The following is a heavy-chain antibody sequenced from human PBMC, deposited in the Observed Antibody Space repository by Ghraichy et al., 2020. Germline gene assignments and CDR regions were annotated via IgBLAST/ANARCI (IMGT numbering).Heavy chain of an antibody. CDR3: ARDRRFCSTTNCTPTLSKAHY. CDR1: GDSISSSYYY. V-gene: IGHV4-39*07. J-gene: IGHJ4*02. Sequence: SETLSLTCTVSGDSISSSYYYWGWIRQPPGKGLEWIGSIYYSGSTYYNPSLKSRVTISVDTSKNQFSLKLSSVTAADTAVYYCARDRRFCSTTNCTPTLSKAHYWGQGTLVTVSS. D-gene: IGHD2-2*01. CDR2: IYYSGST.